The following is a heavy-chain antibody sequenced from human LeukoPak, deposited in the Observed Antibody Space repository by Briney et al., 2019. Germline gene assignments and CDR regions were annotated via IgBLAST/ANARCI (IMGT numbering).Heavy chain of an antibody. D-gene: IGHD3-16*01. CDR3: ASGVDY. J-gene: IGHJ4*02. CDR2: IYYSGST. CDR1: GGSISSYY. Sequence: PSETLSLTCTVSGGSISSYYWSWIRQPPGKGLEWIGYIYYSGSTNYNPSLKSRVTISVDTSKNQFSLKLSSVTAADTAVYYCASGVDYWGQGTLVTVSS. V-gene: IGHV4-59*01.